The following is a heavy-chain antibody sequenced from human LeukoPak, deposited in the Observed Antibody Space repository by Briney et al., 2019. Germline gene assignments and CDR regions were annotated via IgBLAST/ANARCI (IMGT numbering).Heavy chain of an antibody. CDR3: AKDKKEGRYGQPVDY. Sequence: PGGSLRLSCAASGLTFSIYAMSWVRQAPGKGLEWVSTISGSGTTTYYADSVRGRFTISRDNSKNTLFLQMNSLRAEDTAVYSCAKDKKEGRYGQPVDYWGQGTLVTVSS. V-gene: IGHV3-23*01. D-gene: IGHD5-18*01. CDR2: ISGSGTTT. J-gene: IGHJ4*02. CDR1: GLTFSIYA.